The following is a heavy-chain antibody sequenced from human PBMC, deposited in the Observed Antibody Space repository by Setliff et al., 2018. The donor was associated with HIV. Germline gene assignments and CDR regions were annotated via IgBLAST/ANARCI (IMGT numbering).Heavy chain of an antibody. Sequence: LRLSCAASGFTFNNHAINWVRRPLGKGLQWVSGISGSGSRPFYADSVVARFTISRDNSKNTVYLHMNNLRAEDTALYYCARVQEPSYYDSSGYGNFDSWGHGTLVTVSS. J-gene: IGHJ4*01. CDR3: ARVQEPSYYDSSGYGNFDS. CDR1: GFTFNNHA. V-gene: IGHV3-23*01. D-gene: IGHD3-22*01. CDR2: ISGSGSRP.